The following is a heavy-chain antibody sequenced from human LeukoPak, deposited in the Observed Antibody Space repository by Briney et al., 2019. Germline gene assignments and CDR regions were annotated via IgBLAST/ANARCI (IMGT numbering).Heavy chain of an antibody. CDR2: ISGSGGST. CDR3: AKPAYDGSGYYPIDY. V-gene: IGHV3-23*01. J-gene: IGHJ4*02. Sequence: GASVKVSCKASGGTFSSYAMSWVRQAPGKGLEWVSAISGSGGSTYYADSVKGRFTISRDNSKSTLHLQMNSLRAEDTAVYYCAKPAYDGSGYYPIDYWGQGTLVTVSS. CDR1: GGTFSSYA. D-gene: IGHD3-22*01.